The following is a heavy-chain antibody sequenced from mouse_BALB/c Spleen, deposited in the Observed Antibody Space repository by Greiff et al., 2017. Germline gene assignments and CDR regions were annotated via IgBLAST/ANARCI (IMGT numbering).Heavy chain of an antibody. CDR2: IYPGNVNT. CDR3: ARPSSAADYFDY. CDR1: GYTFTSYY. D-gene: IGHD1-2*01. Sequence: QVQLQQSGPELVKPGASVRISCKASGYTFTSYYIHWVKQRPGQGLEWIGWIYPGNVNTKYNEKFKGKATLTADKSSSTAYMQLSSLTSEDSAVYFCARPSSAADYFDYWGQGTTLTVSS. V-gene: IGHV1S56*01. J-gene: IGHJ2*01.